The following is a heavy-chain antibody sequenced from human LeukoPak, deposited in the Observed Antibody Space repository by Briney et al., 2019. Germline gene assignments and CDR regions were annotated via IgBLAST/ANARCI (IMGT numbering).Heavy chain of an antibody. CDR2: ISYDGSNK. CDR3: ANEIRPNDY. CDR1: GFTFSSYA. Sequence: GGSLRLSCAASGFTFSSYAMHWVRQAPGKGLEWVAVISYDGSNKYYADSVKGRFTISRDNSKNTLYLQMYSLRAEDTAVYYCANEIRPNDYWGQGTLVTVSS. D-gene: IGHD4-17*01. J-gene: IGHJ4*02. V-gene: IGHV3-30-3*02.